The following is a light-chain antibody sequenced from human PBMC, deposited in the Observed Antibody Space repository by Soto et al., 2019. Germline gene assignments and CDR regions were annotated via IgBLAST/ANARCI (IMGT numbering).Light chain of an antibody. J-gene: IGKJ1*01. CDR1: QSISSW. CDR2: KAS. V-gene: IGKV1-5*03. CDR3: QHSNSYSEA. Sequence: DIQMNQSPSTLSASVGDSVTMTCRASQSISSWLAWYQQKPGKAPKLLIYKASNLESGVPSRFSGSGSGTEFTLTISSLQPDDFATYYCQHSNSYSEAFGQGTKVDI.